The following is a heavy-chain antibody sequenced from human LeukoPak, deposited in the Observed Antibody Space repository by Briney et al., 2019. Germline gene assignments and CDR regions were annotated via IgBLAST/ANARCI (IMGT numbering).Heavy chain of an antibody. CDR1: GYSISSDYY. Sequence: SETLSLTCTVSGYSISSDYYWGWIRQTPGKGMEWIGSVYHSGTTYHNPSLKSRVTMSVDTSKNQFSLTLTSVTAADTALYYCTRELAGTTVEDWGQGTLVTVSS. V-gene: IGHV4-38-2*02. J-gene: IGHJ4*02. D-gene: IGHD1-1*01. CDR2: VYHSGTT. CDR3: TRELAGTTVED.